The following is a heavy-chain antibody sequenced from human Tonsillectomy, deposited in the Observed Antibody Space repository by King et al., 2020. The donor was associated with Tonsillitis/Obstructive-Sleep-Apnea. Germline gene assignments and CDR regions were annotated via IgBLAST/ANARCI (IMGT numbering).Heavy chain of an antibody. J-gene: IGHJ4*02. CDR3: ASEGDGYNAVDY. CDR1: GGSISSYY. V-gene: IGHV4-59*01. CDR2: IYYSGST. D-gene: IGHD5-24*01. Sequence: QLQESGPELVKPSETLSLTCTVSGGSISSYYWNWIRQPPGKGLEWIGYIYYSGSTKHNPSLTSRVTISVDASKNQFSLKLRSVTAADTAVYYCASEGDGYNAVDYWGQGTLVTVSS.